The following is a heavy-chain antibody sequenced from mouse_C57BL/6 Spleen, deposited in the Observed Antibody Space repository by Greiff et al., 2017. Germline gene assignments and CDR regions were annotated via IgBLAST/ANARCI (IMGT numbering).Heavy chain of an antibody. V-gene: IGHV1-15*01. Sequence: QVQLQQSGAELVRPGASVTLSCKASGYTFTDYEMHWVKQTPVHGLEWIGAIDPETGGTAYNQKFKGMAILTADKSSSTAYMELRSLTSEYSAVYYCTRWVLDSSGYGYWGQGTTLTVAS. CDR1: GYTFTDYE. D-gene: IGHD3-2*02. J-gene: IGHJ2*01. CDR3: TRWVLDSSGYGY. CDR2: IDPETGGT.